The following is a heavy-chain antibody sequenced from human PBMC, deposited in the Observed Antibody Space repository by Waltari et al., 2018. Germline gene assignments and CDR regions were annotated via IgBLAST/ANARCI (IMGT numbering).Heavy chain of an antibody. CDR2: IIPIFGTA. V-gene: IGHV1-69*01. Sequence: QVQLVQSGAEVKKPGSSVKVSCKASGGTFSSYAISWVRQAPGQGLEWMGGIIPIFGTANYAQKFQGRVTITADESTSTAYMELSSLRSEDTAVYYCARVGLEGTMVRGATLDYWGQGTLVTVSS. CDR1: GGTFSSYA. CDR3: ARVGLEGTMVRGATLDY. D-gene: IGHD3-10*01. J-gene: IGHJ4*02.